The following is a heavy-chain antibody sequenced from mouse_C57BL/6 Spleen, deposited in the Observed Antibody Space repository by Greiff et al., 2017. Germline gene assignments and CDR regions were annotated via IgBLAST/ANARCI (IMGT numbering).Heavy chain of an antibody. J-gene: IGHJ4*01. D-gene: IGHD1-1*01. CDR2: ISSGSSNI. Sequence: EVKLMESGGGLVKPGGSLKLSCAASGFTFSDYGMHWVRQAPEKGLEWVAYISSGSSNIYYADTVKGRVTISRDNAKNTLFLQMTSLRSEDTAMYYGARTTVVATHYYALAYWGQGTSVTVSA. CDR3: ARTTVVATHYYALAY. CDR1: GFTFSDYG. V-gene: IGHV5-17*01.